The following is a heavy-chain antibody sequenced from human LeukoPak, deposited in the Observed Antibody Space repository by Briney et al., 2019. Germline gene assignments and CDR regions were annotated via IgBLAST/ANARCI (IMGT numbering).Heavy chain of an antibody. V-gene: IGHV4-4*07. CDR3: ARAITLFGVVHYYYMDV. CDR1: GDSISNYY. J-gene: IGHJ6*03. CDR2: IYDSGSA. D-gene: IGHD3-3*01. Sequence: PSETLSLTCTVSGDSISNYYWSRIRQPAGKRLEWIGRIYDSGSAIYNPALKSRLTMSLDTSKNQFSLKLKSVTAADTAMYYCARAITLFGVVHYYYMDVWGKGITVTVSS.